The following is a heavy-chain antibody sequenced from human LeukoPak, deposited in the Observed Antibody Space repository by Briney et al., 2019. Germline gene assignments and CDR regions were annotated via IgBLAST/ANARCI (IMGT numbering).Heavy chain of an antibody. J-gene: IGHJ4*02. V-gene: IGHV3-11*04. CDR2: ISNSGTTI. D-gene: IGHD6-6*01. CDR1: GFTFSDYY. Sequence: GGSLRLSCAASGFTFSDYYMNWIRQASGKGLEWVSYISNSGTTIYYADSVKGRFTISRDNAKNSLYLQMNSLRAEDTAVYYCARGHSSSPRWGQGTLVTVSS. CDR3: ARGHSSSPR.